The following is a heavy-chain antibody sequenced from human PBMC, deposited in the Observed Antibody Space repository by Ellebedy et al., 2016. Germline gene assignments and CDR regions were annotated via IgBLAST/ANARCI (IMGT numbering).Heavy chain of an antibody. CDR3: ARWDILTGYYTVDY. D-gene: IGHD3-9*01. Sequence: SETLSLTXSVSGGSISSSNYYWGWVRQPPGKGLEWIASLLYSGTTYDNPSLKSRVTISVDTSKNQFSLKLSSVTAADTAVYYCARWDILTGYYTVDYWGQGTLVTVSS. CDR2: LLYSGTT. CDR1: GGSISSSNYY. J-gene: IGHJ4*02. V-gene: IGHV4-39*07.